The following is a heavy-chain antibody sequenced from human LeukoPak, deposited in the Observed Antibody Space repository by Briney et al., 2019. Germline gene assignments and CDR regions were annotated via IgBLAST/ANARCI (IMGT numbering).Heavy chain of an antibody. D-gene: IGHD4-17*01. V-gene: IGHV3-30*02. J-gene: IGHJ5*02. CDR2: IRYDGSNK. CDR1: GFTFSSYG. Sequence: PGGSLRLSCAASGFTFSSYGMHWVRQAPGKGLEWVAFIRYDGSNKYYADSVKGRFTISRDNSKNTLYLQMNSLRAEDTAVYYCAKPRLYGDYVDWFDPWGQGTLVTVSS. CDR3: AKPRLYGDYVDWFDP.